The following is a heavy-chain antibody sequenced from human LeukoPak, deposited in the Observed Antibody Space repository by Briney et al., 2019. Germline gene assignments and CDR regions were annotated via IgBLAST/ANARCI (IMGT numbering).Heavy chain of an antibody. V-gene: IGHV4-34*01. CDR1: GGSFSGYY. D-gene: IGHD3-3*01. J-gene: IGHJ4*02. Sequence: PSETLSLTCAVYGGSFSGYYWSWIRQPPGKGLEWIGEIYHSGSTNYNPSLKSRVTISVDKSKNQFSLKLSSVTAADTAVYYCASSSLRFLEWYYNYWGQGTLVTVSS. CDR3: ASSSLRFLEWYYNY. CDR2: IYHSGST.